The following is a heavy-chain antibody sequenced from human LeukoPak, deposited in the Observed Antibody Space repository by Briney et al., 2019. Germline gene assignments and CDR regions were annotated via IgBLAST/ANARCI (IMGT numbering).Heavy chain of an antibody. V-gene: IGHV3-30*02. D-gene: IGHD3-22*01. J-gene: IGHJ4*02. CDR2: IRYDGSNN. Sequence: QTGGSLRLSCATSGFTFSTFWMHWVRQAPGKGLEWVAFIRYDGSNNYYADSVKGRFTISRDNSKNTVYLQMNSLRAEDTAVYYCARDLRSSGYYAFDYWGQGTLVTVSS. CDR1: GFTFSTFW. CDR3: ARDLRSSGYYAFDY.